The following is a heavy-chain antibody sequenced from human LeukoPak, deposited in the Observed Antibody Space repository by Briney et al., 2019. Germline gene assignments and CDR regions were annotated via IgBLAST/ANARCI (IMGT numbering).Heavy chain of an antibody. CDR3: ARAPSFGTYYDFWSGYYLARYFDY. Sequence: SETLSLTCTVSGGSISSGGYYWSWIRQHPGKGLEWIGYIYYSGSTYYNPSLKSRVTISVDTSKNQFSLKLSSVTAADTAVYYCARAPSFGTYYDFWSGYYLARYFDYWGQGTLVTVSS. J-gene: IGHJ4*02. CDR1: GGSISSGGYY. V-gene: IGHV4-31*03. D-gene: IGHD3-3*01. CDR2: IYYSGST.